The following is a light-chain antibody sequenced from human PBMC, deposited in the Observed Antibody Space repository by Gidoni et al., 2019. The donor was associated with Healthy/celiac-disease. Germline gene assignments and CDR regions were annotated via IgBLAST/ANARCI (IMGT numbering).Light chain of an antibody. CDR2: EVT. CDR3: SSYAGSDNLV. V-gene: IGLV2-8*01. Sequence: QSALTQPASASGSPGQSVTISCTGTSSDVGVYDSVSWYQQHPGKAPNLIIYEVTKRPSGVPDRFSGSKSGNTASLTVSGLQVEDEADYYCSSYAGSDNLVFGGGTKLTVL. CDR1: SSDVGVYDS. J-gene: IGLJ2*01.